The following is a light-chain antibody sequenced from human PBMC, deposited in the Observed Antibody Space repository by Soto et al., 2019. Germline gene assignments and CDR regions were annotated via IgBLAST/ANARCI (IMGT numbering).Light chain of an antibody. Sequence: QPVLTQSPSASASLGAWVKLTCTLSSGNSNYTIAWHQQQSEKGPRNLMKLNSDGSHSKGDGIPDRFSGSSSGAERYLTISCLESEDDADYYCQTWGSGIVLFGGGTKLTVL. CDR2: LNSDGSH. CDR3: QTWGSGIVL. J-gene: IGLJ2*01. CDR1: SGNSNYT. V-gene: IGLV4-69*01.